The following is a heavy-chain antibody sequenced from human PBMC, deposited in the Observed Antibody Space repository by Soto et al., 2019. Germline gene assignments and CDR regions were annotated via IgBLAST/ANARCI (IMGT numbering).Heavy chain of an antibody. Sequence: QVQLVQSGAEVKKPGSSVKVSCKTSGGTFSSYAINWVRQAPGQGLEWMGGLIPIFGRANYAKKFQGRITITAEKSTNTAYMELRSLRSDDTAVYYCASSPPPTVTMYSRFFDLWGRGTLVTVSS. D-gene: IGHD4-17*01. CDR2: LIPIFGRA. J-gene: IGHJ2*01. CDR3: ASSPPPTVTMYSRFFDL. CDR1: GGTFSSYA. V-gene: IGHV1-69*14.